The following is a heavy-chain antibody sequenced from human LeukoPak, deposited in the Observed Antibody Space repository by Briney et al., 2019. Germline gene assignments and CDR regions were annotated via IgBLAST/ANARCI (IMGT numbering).Heavy chain of an antibody. CDR1: GGSMSTYY. D-gene: IGHD3-22*01. Sequence: PSETLSLTCTVSGGSMSTYYWSWIRQPPGKGLEWIAYIYNSGSTNSNPSLKSRVTISVDTSKNQFSLRLSSVTAADTAVYYCARIYYDSGAYYRRAFDIWGQGTMVSVSS. V-gene: IGHV4-59*01. CDR2: IYNSGST. J-gene: IGHJ3*02. CDR3: ARIYYDSGAYYRRAFDI.